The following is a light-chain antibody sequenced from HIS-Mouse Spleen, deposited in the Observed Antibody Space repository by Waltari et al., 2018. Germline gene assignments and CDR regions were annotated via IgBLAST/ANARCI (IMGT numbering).Light chain of an antibody. Sequence: SYELTQPPSVSVSPGKTARIPCSGEACPKKFAYWYRQKSGQAPVLVIYEDSKRPSGIPERFSGSSSGTMATLTISGAQVEDEADYYCYSTDSSGNHRVFGGGTKLTVL. CDR3: YSTDSSGNHRV. V-gene: IGLV3-10*01. CDR1: ACPKKF. J-gene: IGLJ2*01. CDR2: EDS.